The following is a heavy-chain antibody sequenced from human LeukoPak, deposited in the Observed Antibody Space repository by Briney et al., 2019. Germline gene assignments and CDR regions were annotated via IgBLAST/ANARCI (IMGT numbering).Heavy chain of an antibody. J-gene: IGHJ4*02. CDR1: GFVFSHFN. V-gene: IGHV3-30*02. Sequence: GGSLRLSCAASGFVFSHFNMHWVRQVPGKGLEWVAFIFYEEGKRSYSDSVKGRFTISRDISKRTLYLQMNGLRVEDTAVYYCAKDSATWGFDSWGQGTLVTVSS. D-gene: IGHD3-16*01. CDR2: IFYEEGKR. CDR3: AKDSATWGFDS.